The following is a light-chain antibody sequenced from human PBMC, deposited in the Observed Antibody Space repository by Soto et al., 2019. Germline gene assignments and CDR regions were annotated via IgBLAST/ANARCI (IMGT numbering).Light chain of an antibody. CDR1: QSVNNF. V-gene: IGKV3-11*01. CDR3: QQRSNWPPALS. CDR2: DAS. J-gene: IGKJ4*01. Sequence: EVVFTQAPATRSLSPGDRATLSCRASQSVNNFLAWYQQKPGQTPRLLIYDASKRATGIPGRFSGSGSGTDFTLTISSLEPEDFAVYYCQQRSNWPPALSFGGGTKVDIK.